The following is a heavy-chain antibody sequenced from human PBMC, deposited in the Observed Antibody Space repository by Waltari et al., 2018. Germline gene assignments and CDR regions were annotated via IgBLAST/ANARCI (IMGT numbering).Heavy chain of an antibody. V-gene: IGHV1-69*09. J-gene: IGHJ6*02. CDR3: ARACSGGSCSYGMDV. D-gene: IGHD2-15*01. CDR2: MNPNHGIA. CDR1: GGTFSSYA. Sequence: QVQLVQSWAEVKKPGSSVKVSCKASGGTFSSYAISWVRQAPGQGLEWMGRMNPNHGIAKYAQKFQGRVTITADKSTSTAYMELSSLRSEDTAVYYCARACSGGSCSYGMDVWGQGTTVTVSS.